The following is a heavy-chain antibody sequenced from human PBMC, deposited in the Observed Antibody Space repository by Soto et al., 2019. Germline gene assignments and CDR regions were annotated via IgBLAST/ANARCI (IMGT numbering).Heavy chain of an antibody. CDR2: INSDGSST. CDR1: GFTFSSYW. D-gene: IGHD5-12*01. V-gene: IGHV3-74*01. Sequence: GSLRLSCAASGFTFSSYWMHWVRQAPGKGLVWVSRINSDGSSTSYADSVKGRFTISRDNAKNTLYLQMNSLRAEDTAVYYCARAWSYDDAFDIWGQGTMVTVSS. CDR3: ARAWSYDDAFDI. J-gene: IGHJ3*02.